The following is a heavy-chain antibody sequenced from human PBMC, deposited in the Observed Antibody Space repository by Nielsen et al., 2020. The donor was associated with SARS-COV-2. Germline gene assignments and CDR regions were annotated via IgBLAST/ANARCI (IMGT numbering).Heavy chain of an antibody. J-gene: IGHJ5*02. D-gene: IGHD2-15*01. Sequence: GESLKISCKASGYSFTSYWIGWVRQMPGKGLEWMGIIYPGDSDTSYSPSFQGQVTISADKSISTAYLQWSSLKASDTAMYYCARRYCSGGSCYRGWFDPWGQGTLVTVSS. V-gene: IGHV5-51*01. CDR1: GYSFTSYW. CDR3: ARRYCSGGSCYRGWFDP. CDR2: IYPGDSDT.